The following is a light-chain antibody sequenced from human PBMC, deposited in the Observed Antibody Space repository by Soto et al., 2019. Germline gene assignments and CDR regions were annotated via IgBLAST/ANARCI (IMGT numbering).Light chain of an antibody. V-gene: IGLV1-47*01. CDR2: RNN. J-gene: IGLJ2*01. Sequence: QSVLTQPPSASGAPGQRVTISCSGSSSNIGSNYVYWYQPLPGTAPKLLIYRNNQRRSGVPDRFSGSKSGTSASLAISGLRSEDEADYYCAAWDDTLSGVLFGGGTKLTVL. CDR1: SSNIGSNY. CDR3: AAWDDTLSGVL.